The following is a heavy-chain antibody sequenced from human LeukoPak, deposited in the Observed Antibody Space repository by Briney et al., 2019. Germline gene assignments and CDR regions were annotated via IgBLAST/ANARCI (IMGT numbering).Heavy chain of an antibody. J-gene: IGHJ4*02. Sequence: GGSLRLSCAASGFTFSGSAMHWVRQASGKGLEWVGRIRSKANSYATAYAASVKGRFTISRDDSKNTAYLQMNSLKTEDTAVYYCTRRGCSSTSCFDYWGQGTLVTVSS. D-gene: IGHD2-2*01. CDR1: GFTFSGSA. CDR3: TRRGCSSTSCFDY. CDR2: IRSKANSYAT. V-gene: IGHV3-73*01.